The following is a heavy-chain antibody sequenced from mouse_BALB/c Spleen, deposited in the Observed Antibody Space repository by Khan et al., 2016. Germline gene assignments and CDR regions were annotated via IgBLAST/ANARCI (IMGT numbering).Heavy chain of an antibody. Sequence: VQLQQSGPELVKPGATVKLSCTASGLYIKDTFMHWLKQWPEQGLEWIGRIDPPNGTTNYDPKFQGKATITADTSSDTAYLQISSLTSADTGVYYCARMARKWGQGTTLTVSS. CDR3: ARMARK. CDR1: GLYIKDTF. CDR2: IDPPNGTT. J-gene: IGHJ2*01. V-gene: IGHV14-3*02.